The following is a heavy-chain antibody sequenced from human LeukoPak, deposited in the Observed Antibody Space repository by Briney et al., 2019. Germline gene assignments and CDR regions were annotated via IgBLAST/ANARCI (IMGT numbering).Heavy chain of an antibody. D-gene: IGHD2-2*01. J-gene: IGHJ5*02. CDR1: GFTFSSYA. CDR2: ISGSGGST. V-gene: IGHV3-23*01. CDR3: AKGVGYCSSTSCSIGGWFGP. Sequence: PGGSLRLSCAASGFTFSSYAMSWVRQAPGKGLEWVSAISGSGGSTYYADSVKGRFTISRDNSKNTLYLQMNSLRAEDTAVYYCAKGVGYCSSTSCSIGGWFGPWGQGTLVTVSS.